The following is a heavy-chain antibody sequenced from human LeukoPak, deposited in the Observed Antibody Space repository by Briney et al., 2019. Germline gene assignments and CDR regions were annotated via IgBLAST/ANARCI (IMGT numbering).Heavy chain of an antibody. J-gene: IGHJ5*02. CDR3: ARVGGYCTNGVVLCRPTAENNWFDP. D-gene: IGHD2-8*01. Sequence: SVKLSCKASGGTFSSYAISWVRQAPGQGLEWMGGIIPIFGTANYAQKFQGRVTITADESTSTAYMELSSLRSEDTAVYYCARVGGYCTNGVVLCRPTAENNWFDPWGQGTLVTVSS. CDR1: GGTFSSYA. V-gene: IGHV1-69*01. CDR2: IIPIFGTA.